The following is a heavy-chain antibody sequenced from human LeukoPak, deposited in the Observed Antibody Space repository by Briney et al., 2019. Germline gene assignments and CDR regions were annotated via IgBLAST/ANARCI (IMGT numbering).Heavy chain of an antibody. CDR2: INPNSGGT. CDR1: GYTFTGYY. CDR3: ATAHYYDSSGYPFDAFDI. J-gene: IGHJ3*02. D-gene: IGHD3-22*01. V-gene: IGHV1-2*02. Sequence: GASVKVSCKASGYTFTGYYMHWVRQAPGQGLEWMGWINPNSGGTNYAQKFQGRVTMTRDTPISTAYMELSRLRSDDTAVYYCATAHYYDSSGYPFDAFDIWGQGTMVTVSS.